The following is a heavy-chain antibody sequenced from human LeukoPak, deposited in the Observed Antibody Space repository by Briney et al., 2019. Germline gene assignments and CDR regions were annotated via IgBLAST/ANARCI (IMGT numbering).Heavy chain of an antibody. CDR1: GDSIRSTTFY. V-gene: IGHV4-39*01. J-gene: IGHJ3*01. CDR2: IYYRETP. CDR3: ARLDRGYGSGPVVFDF. Sequence: PAETLSLTCSVSGDSIRSTTFYWGWIRQPPGKGLEWIVTIYYRETPDDNPSLTSRLTKSVHPSKSHVSLFLKSVTAADTAVYYCARLDRGYGSGPVVFDFWGQGTKVTVSS. D-gene: IGHD3-10*01.